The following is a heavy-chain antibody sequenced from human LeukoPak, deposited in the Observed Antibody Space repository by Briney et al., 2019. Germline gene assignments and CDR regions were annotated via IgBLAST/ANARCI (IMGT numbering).Heavy chain of an antibody. CDR1: GYTLINYA. J-gene: IGHJ4*02. Sequence: GASVKVSCAASGYTLINYAIHWVRQAPGQSLEWMGWINAGNGNLKYAEKIQGRVTITRDTSASRVYMELRSLRSDDTAVYYCARAYSGSSDRFDYWGQGTLVTVSS. D-gene: IGHD1-26*01. CDR2: INAGNGNL. CDR3: ARAYSGSSDRFDY. V-gene: IGHV1-3*01.